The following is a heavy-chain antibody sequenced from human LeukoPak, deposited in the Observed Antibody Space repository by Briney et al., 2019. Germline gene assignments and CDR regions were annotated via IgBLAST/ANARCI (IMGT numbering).Heavy chain of an antibody. J-gene: IGHJ4*02. CDR1: GFTFSSYW. D-gene: IGHD3-16*01. CDR3: ARGRIMITPRGWYFDY. CDR2: INSDGSST. Sequence: PGGSLRLSCAASGFTFSSYWMHWVRQAPGKGLVWVSRINSDGSSTSYADSVKGRFTISRDNAKNTLYLQMNSLRAEDTAVYYCARGRIMITPRGWYFDYWGQGTLVTVSS. V-gene: IGHV3-74*01.